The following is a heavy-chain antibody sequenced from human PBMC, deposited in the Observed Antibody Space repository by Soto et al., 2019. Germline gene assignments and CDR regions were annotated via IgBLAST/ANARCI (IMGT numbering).Heavy chain of an antibody. CDR1: GFTFSVYY. Sequence: GGSLRLSCAASGFTFSVYYMTWVRQAPGKGLEWVASIKNDGSEQYYVDSVKGRFTISRDNAKNSVYLQMNSLRAEDTAVYYCARDPYSSSWWGGAYYYYGMDVWGQGTTVTVSS. D-gene: IGHD6-13*01. CDR2: IKNDGSEQ. CDR3: ARDPYSSSWWGGAYYYYGMDV. V-gene: IGHV3-7*01. J-gene: IGHJ6*02.